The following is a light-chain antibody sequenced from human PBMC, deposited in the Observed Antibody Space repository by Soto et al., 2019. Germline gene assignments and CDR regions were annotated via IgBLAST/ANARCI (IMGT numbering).Light chain of an antibody. CDR2: AAS. CDR3: QQSFSSPFT. V-gene: IGKV1-39*01. Sequence: DIQMTQSPSSLSASVGDRVSITCRASQSIRSHLNWYQHKPGKAPKVLIYAASSLQGGIPSRFSGSGSGTDFTLTIKSLQPEDFATYYCQQSFSSPFTFGPGTKVDVK. CDR1: QSIRSH. J-gene: IGKJ3*01.